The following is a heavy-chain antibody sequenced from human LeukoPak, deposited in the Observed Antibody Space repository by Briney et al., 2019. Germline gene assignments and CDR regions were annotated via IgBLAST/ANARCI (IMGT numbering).Heavy chain of an antibody. Sequence: GGSLRLSCAASGFTFSGYGMHWVRQAPGKGLEWVAFIHYDGSDKYYADSVRGRFTISRDNSKNTLYLQMNSLRAEDTAVYYCAKDLGNSFDYWGQGTLVTVSS. CDR1: GFTFSGYG. V-gene: IGHV3-30*02. J-gene: IGHJ4*02. CDR2: IHYDGSDK. D-gene: IGHD4-23*01. CDR3: AKDLGNSFDY.